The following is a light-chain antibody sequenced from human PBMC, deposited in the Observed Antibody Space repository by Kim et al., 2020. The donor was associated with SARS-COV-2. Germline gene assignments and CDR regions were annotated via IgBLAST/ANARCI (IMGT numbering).Light chain of an antibody. CDR2: DVS. J-gene: IGLJ3*02. V-gene: IGLV2-14*03. Sequence: GQSITISCTGTSSLVVDYNYVSCYQQHPDKAPKLIIDDVSYRPSGFSTHFSGSKSGHTSSLTISGLQAADEADYYCTSYTGANPVVFGGGTQLTVL. CDR1: SSLVVDYNY. CDR3: TSYTGANPVV.